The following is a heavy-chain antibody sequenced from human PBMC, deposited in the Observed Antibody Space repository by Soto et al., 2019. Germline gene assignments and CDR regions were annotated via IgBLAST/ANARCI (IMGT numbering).Heavy chain of an antibody. CDR1: GDSVSSNSAA. Sequence: QVQLQQSGPGLVKPSQTLSLTCAISGDSVSSNSAAWNWIRQSPSRGLEWLGRTYYRSKWYNDSAVSVKSRITINPATSTSQFSLQLNTVTPEDRALYYCERDKPSFKQWLVQRRAFGIWGQGTMVTVSS. D-gene: IGHD6-19*01. V-gene: IGHV6-1*01. J-gene: IGHJ3*02. CDR2: TYYRSKWYN. CDR3: ERDKPSFKQWLVQRRAFGI.